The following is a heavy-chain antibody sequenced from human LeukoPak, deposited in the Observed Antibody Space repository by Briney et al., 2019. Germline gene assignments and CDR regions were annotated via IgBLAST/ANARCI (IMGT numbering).Heavy chain of an antibody. Sequence: GGSLRLSCAASGFTFDDYAMHWVRQAPGKGLEWVSGISWNSYTIGYADSVKGRFTISRDNAKNSLYLQMNSLRAEDTALYYCAKDEHSSGLGMDVWGQGTTVTVSS. D-gene: IGHD6-19*01. CDR1: GFTFDDYA. J-gene: IGHJ6*02. V-gene: IGHV3-9*01. CDR3: AKDEHSSGLGMDV. CDR2: ISWNSYTI.